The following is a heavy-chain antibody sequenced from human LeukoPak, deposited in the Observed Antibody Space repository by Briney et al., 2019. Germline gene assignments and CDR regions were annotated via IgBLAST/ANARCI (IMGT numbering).Heavy chain of an antibody. CDR3: AKDSKGLRLSGLFDY. V-gene: IGHV3-30*18. Sequence: GGSLRLSCAASGFTFSSYGMHWVRQAPGKGLEWVAVISYDGSNKYYADSVKGRFTISRDNSKNTLYLQMNSLRAEDTAVYYCAKDSKGLRLSGLFDYWGEGTLVTVSS. J-gene: IGHJ4*02. CDR1: GFTFSSYG. D-gene: IGHD5-12*01. CDR2: ISYDGSNK.